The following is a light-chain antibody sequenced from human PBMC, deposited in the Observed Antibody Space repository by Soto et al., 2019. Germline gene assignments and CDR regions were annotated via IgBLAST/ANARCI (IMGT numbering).Light chain of an antibody. CDR2: ANN. V-gene: IGLV1-44*01. J-gene: IGLJ1*01. Sequence: QSVLTQPPSASGTPGQRCTISCSGSSSNIGNSTVNWYQQFPGTAPKLLIYANNRRPSGVPDRFSGSKSGTSASLAISGLQSEDEADYYCAAWDDSLNGYVFGAGTKLTVL. CDR3: AAWDDSLNGYV. CDR1: SSNIGNST.